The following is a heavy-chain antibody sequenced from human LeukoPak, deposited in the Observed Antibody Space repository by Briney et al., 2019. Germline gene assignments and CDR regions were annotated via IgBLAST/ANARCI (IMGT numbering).Heavy chain of an antibody. CDR1: GFTFSSYA. CDR2: ISGSGGST. D-gene: IGHD3-10*01. CDR3: AKELTLWFGEPIDY. V-gene: IGHV3-23*01. J-gene: IGHJ4*02. Sequence: PGGSLRLSCAASGFTFSSYAMSWVRQAPGKGLEWVSAISGSGGSTYYADSVKGRFTISRDNSKNTLYLQMNSLTAEDTAVYSCAKELTLWFGEPIDYWGQGTLVTVSS.